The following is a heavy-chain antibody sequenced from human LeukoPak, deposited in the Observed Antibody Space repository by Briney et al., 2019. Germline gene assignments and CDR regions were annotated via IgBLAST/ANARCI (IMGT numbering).Heavy chain of an antibody. CDR3: ARRPADSSGRPNDC. Sequence: PSETLSLTCTVSGGSISSSIYHWGWIRQPPGKGLEWIGSIYYLGNTYHNPSLKSRLTISVDTSKNQFSLKLSSVTAADTAVYYCARRPADSSGRPNDCWGQGTLVTVSS. D-gene: IGHD3-22*01. V-gene: IGHV4-39*01. CDR2: IYYLGNT. CDR1: GGSISSSIYH. J-gene: IGHJ4*02.